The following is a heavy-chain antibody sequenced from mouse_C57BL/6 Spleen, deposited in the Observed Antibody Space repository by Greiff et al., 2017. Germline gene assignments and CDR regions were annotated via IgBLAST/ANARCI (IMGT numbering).Heavy chain of an antibody. CDR1: GYTFTTYP. CDR3: ARGYDRYDYAMDY. V-gene: IGHV1-47*01. CDR2: FHTYNDDT. D-gene: IGHD2-2*01. Sequence: VQLQQSGAELVKPGASVKMSCKASGYTFTTYPLEWMKQNHGQSLEWIGNFHTYNDDTKYNEKFKGKATLTVDKSSSTVYLELSRLTSDDSAVYYCARGYDRYDYAMDYWGQGTSVTVSS. J-gene: IGHJ4*01.